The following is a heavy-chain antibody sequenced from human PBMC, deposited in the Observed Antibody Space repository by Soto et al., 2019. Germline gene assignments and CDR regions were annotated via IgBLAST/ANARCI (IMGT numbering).Heavy chain of an antibody. J-gene: IGHJ6*02. CDR1: GFTFSSYA. Sequence: SLRLCCAASGFTFSSYAMHWVRRAPGKGLEWVAVISYDGSNKYYADSVKGRFTISRDNSKNTLYLQMNSLRAEDTAVYYCAREPPADYCIITSCHXYYYYGTDFWGQGTTVT. V-gene: IGHV3-30-3*01. CDR3: AREPPADYCIITSCHXYYYYGTDF. D-gene: IGHD2-2*01. CDR2: ISYDGSNK.